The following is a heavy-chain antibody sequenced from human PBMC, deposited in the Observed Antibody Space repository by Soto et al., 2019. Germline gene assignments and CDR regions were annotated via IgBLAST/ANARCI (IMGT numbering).Heavy chain of an antibody. CDR3: GIVDMITFVGITGPNDPFGR. Sequence: SETLSLTCAVSGGSISSSNWWSWVRQPPGKGLELIGEIYHSGSTNYNPSLKSRVTISVDKSKNQFSLKLSSVTAADTAVYYCGIVDMITFVGITGPNDPFGRWGQGKMVT. V-gene: IGHV4-4*02. D-gene: IGHD3-16*01. J-gene: IGHJ3*01. CDR2: IYHSGST. CDR1: GGSISSSNW.